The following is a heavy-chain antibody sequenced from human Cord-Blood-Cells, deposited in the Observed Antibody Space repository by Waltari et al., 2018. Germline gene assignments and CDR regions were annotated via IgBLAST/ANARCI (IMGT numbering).Heavy chain of an antibody. V-gene: IGHV3-23*01. J-gene: IGHJ4*02. CDR3: AKVLLPIAVAGVDY. CDR1: GFTFSSYA. Sequence: EVQLLESGGGLVQPGGSLRLSCAASGFTFSSYAMSWVRQVPGQGLEWVSAISGSGGSTYYADSVKGRFTISRDNSKNTLYLQMNSLRAEDTAVYYCAKVLLPIAVAGVDYWGQGTLVTVSS. CDR2: ISGSGGST. D-gene: IGHD6-19*01.